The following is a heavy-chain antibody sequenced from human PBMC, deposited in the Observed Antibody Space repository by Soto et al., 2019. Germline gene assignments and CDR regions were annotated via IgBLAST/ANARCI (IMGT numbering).Heavy chain of an antibody. V-gene: IGHV5-51*01. J-gene: IGHJ6*02. CDR2: IYPGDSDT. CDR1: DTTHW. Sequence: LKISCKASDTTHWIGWVRQKPGKGLEWMGIIYPGDSDTKYSPSFQGQVTISVDKSISTAYLHWSSLKASDTATYYCARLVNYYFGMDVWGLGTTVTVSS. CDR3: ARLVNYYFGMDV.